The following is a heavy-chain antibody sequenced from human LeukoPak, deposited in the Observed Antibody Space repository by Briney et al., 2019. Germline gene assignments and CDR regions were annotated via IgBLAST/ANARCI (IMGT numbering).Heavy chain of an antibody. V-gene: IGHV3-21*01. CDR1: GFTFSSYM. Sequence: PGGSLRLSCAASGFTFSSYMMNWVRQAPGKGLEWVSSINSGSTFTYYTESVKGRFTVSRDNATNSLFLQMNSLRAEDTAIYYCARSLTTLTYEGYWGQGTLATVSS. J-gene: IGHJ4*02. CDR3: ARSLTTLTYEGY. CDR2: INSGSTFT. D-gene: IGHD1-1*01.